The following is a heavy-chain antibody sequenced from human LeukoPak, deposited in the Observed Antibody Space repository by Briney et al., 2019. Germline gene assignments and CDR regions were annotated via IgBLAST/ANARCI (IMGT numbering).Heavy chain of an antibody. Sequence: GGSLRLSCAASGFTFSSYAMSWVRQAPGKGLEWVSDISSSGGSTYYADSVKGRFTISRDNSKNSLYLQMNSLRAEDTAVYYCAKDVCDYDILFDYFDYWGQGTLVTVSS. CDR2: ISSSGGST. D-gene: IGHD3-9*01. CDR3: AKDVCDYDILFDYFDY. V-gene: IGHV3-23*01. CDR1: GFTFSSYA. J-gene: IGHJ4*02.